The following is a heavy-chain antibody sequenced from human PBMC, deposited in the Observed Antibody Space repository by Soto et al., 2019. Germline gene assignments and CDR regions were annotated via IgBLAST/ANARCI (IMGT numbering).Heavy chain of an antibody. J-gene: IGHJ6*02. Sequence: GESLKISCKGSGYTFTNYWIGWVRQVPGKVPEWMGIIYPGDSDTKYNPSFQGQVTISADKSITTTYLQWSSLKASDTAIYYCAASIFYYGMDVWGQGXTVTVYS. CDR3: AASIFYYGMDV. CDR2: IYPGDSDT. V-gene: IGHV5-51*01. CDR1: GYTFTNYW.